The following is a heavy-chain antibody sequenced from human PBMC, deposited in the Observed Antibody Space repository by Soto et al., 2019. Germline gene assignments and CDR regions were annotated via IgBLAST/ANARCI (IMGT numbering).Heavy chain of an antibody. CDR3: AREVGGATIGWYFDL. CDR2: ISAYNGNT. V-gene: IGHV1-18*01. CDR1: GYTFTSYG. Sequence: QVQLVQSGAEVKKPGASVKVSCKASGYTFTSYGISWVRQAPGQGLEWMGWISAYNGNTNYAQKLQGRVTMTTDSSTRKAYMGLRSLRSDETAVYYCAREVGGATIGWYFDLWGRGTLVTVSS. J-gene: IGHJ2*01. D-gene: IGHD1-26*01.